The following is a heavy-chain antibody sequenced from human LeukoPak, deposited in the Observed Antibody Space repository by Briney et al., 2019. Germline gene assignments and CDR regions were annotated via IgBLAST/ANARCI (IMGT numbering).Heavy chain of an antibody. V-gene: IGHV1-18*01. CDR1: GYTFTSYG. CDR2: ISAYNGNT. D-gene: IGHD3-16*01. Sequence: GASVKVSCKASGYTFTSYGISWVRQAPGQGLEWMGWISAYNGNTNYAQKLQGRVTMTTDTSTSTAYMELRSLRSDDTAVYYRARDRLRGWGAGDLCDYWGQGTLVTVSS. CDR3: ARDRLRGWGAGDLCDY. J-gene: IGHJ4*02.